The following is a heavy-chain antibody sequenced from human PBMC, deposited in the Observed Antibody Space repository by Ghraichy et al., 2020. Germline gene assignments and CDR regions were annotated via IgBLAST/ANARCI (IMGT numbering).Heavy chain of an antibody. V-gene: IGHV4-39*01. D-gene: IGHD4-23*01. Sequence: SQTLSLTCTVSGGSISSSSYYWGWIRQPPGKGLEWIGSIYYSGSTYYNPSLKSRVTISVDTSKNQFSLKLSSVTAADTAVCYCAAWGRWARDWFDPWGQGTLVTVSS. CDR1: GGSISSSSYY. J-gene: IGHJ5*02. CDR3: AAWGRWARDWFDP. CDR2: IYYSGST.